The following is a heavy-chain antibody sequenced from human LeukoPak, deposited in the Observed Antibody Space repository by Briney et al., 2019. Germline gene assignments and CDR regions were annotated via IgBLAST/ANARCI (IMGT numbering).Heavy chain of an antibody. CDR1: GFTFSSYS. Sequence: GGSLRLSCAASGFTFSSYSMNWVRQAPGKGLEWVSSISSSSSYIYYADSVKGRFTISRDNAKNSLYLQMNSLRAEDTAVYYCARDLVTAPAAVWGQGTLVTVSS. V-gene: IGHV3-21*01. CDR3: ARDLVTAPAAV. D-gene: IGHD2-2*01. CDR2: ISSSSSYI. J-gene: IGHJ4*02.